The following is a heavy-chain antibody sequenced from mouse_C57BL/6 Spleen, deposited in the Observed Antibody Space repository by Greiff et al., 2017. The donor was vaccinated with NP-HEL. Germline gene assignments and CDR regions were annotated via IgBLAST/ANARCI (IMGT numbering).Heavy chain of an antibody. V-gene: IGHV1-7*01. D-gene: IGHD1-1*01. J-gene: IGHJ2*01. CDR1: GYTFTSYW. Sequence: VQLQQSGAELAKPGASVKLSCKASGYTFTSYWMHWVKQRPGQGLEWIGYINPSSGYTKYNQKFKDKATLTANKSSSTAYMQLSSLTYEDSADYSSARATTEEFDYWGQGTTLTVSS. CDR2: INPSSGYT. CDR3: ARATTEEFDY.